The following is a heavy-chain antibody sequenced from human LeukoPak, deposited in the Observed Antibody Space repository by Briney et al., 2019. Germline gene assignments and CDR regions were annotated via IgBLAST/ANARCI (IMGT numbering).Heavy chain of an antibody. Sequence: GGSLRLSCAASGFPFSSYAMSWVRQAPGKGLEWVGRIKSKTDGGTTDYAAPVKGRFTISRDDSKNTLYLQMNSLKTEDTAVYYCTTDVTYYYDSSGYPKNYYFDYWGQGTLVTVSS. CDR2: IKSKTDGGTT. CDR1: GFPFSSYA. CDR3: TTDVTYYYDSSGYPKNYYFDY. V-gene: IGHV3-15*01. J-gene: IGHJ4*02. D-gene: IGHD3-22*01.